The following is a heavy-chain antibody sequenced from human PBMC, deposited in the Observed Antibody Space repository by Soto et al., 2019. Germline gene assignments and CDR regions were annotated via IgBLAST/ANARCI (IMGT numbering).Heavy chain of an antibody. Sequence: SVEVSCKAAWGTVISYAISWVRQAPGQGLEWMGGIIPIFGTANYAQKFQGRVTITADESTSTAYMELSSLRSEDTAVYYCARDPIIAAAGPGGWFDPWGQGTLVTVSS. J-gene: IGHJ5*02. V-gene: IGHV1-69*13. CDR3: ARDPIIAAAGPGGWFDP. D-gene: IGHD6-13*01. CDR1: WGTVISYA. CDR2: IIPIFGTA.